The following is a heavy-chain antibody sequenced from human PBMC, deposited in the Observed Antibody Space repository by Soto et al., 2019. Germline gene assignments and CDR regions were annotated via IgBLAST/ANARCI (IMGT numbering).Heavy chain of an antibody. CDR3: AREELRGFFDY. CDR1: GGSVSSGSYY. V-gene: IGHV4-61*01. CDR2: IYYSGST. Sequence: SETLSLTCTVSGGSVSSGSYYWSWIRQPPGKGLEWIGYIYYSGSTNYNPSLKSRVTISVDTSKNQFSLKLSSVTAADTAVYYCAREELRGFFDYWGQGTLVTVSS. D-gene: IGHD1-26*01. J-gene: IGHJ4*02.